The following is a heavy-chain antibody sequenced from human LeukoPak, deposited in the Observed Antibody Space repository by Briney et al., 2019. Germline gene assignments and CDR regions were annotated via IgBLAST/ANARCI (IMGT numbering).Heavy chain of an antibody. J-gene: IGHJ4*02. CDR2: ISGSAHDV. V-gene: IGHV3-11*01. CDR1: GFTFSDFY. Sequence: GGSLRLFCAASGFTFSDFYMIWIRQAPGKGLELLSYISGSAHDVNYIDSVRGRFTISRDNAKNSLYLHMNSLTVEDTAVYYCSRDPRHNDYWGQGTLVTVSS. CDR3: SRDPRHNDY.